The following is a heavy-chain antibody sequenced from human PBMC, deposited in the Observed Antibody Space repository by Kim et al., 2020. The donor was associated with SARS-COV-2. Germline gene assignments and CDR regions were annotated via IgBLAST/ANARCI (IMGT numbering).Heavy chain of an antibody. CDR2: ISYDGSNK. J-gene: IGHJ4*02. CDR3: ARVGSGSYWGHFDY. CDR1: GFTFSSYA. Sequence: GGSLRLSCVASGFTFSSYAMHWVRQAPGKGLEWVAVISYDGSNKYYADSVKGRFTISRDNSKNTLYLQMNSLRAEDTAVYYCARVGSGSYWGHFDYWGQGTLVTVSS. D-gene: IGHD3-10*01. V-gene: IGHV3-30*04.